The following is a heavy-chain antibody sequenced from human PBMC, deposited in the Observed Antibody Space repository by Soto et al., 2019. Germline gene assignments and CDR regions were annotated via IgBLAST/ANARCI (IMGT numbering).Heavy chain of an antibody. D-gene: IGHD2-15*01. Sequence: QVQLVQSGAEVKKPGASVKVSCKASGYTFTSYAMHWVRQAPGQRLEWLGRINAGNGNTKYSQKLQGRVTITRDTSASTAYMELSSLRSEDTAVYYCARGPGGPDGPGDYWGQGTLVTVSS. CDR3: ARGPGGPDGPGDY. V-gene: IGHV1-3*01. J-gene: IGHJ4*02. CDR2: INAGNGNT. CDR1: GYTFTSYA.